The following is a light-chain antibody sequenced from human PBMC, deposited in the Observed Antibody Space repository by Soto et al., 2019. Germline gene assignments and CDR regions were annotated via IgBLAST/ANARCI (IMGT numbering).Light chain of an antibody. CDR3: CSYAGSSTYV. CDR1: SSDVGGYNY. J-gene: IGLJ1*01. Sequence: QSVLTQPRSVSGSPGQSVTISCTGTSSDVGGYNYVSWYQQHPGKAPKLMIYDVSKRPSGVPDRFSGSKSGNTASLTISGLQAEDEAGYYCCSYAGSSTYVFGTGTKVTVL. V-gene: IGLV2-11*01. CDR2: DVS.